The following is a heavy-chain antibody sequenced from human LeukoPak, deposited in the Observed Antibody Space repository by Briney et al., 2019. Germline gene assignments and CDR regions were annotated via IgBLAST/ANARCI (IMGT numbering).Heavy chain of an antibody. CDR3: ARENYYGAGSLADY. V-gene: IGHV1-18*01. D-gene: IGHD3-10*01. CDR2: ISAYNGNT. J-gene: IGHJ4*02. CDR1: GYTLTRYG. Sequence: ASVKVSFKASGYTLTRYGISGVRQAPGQGLEWMGWISAYNGNTNYAQKLQGRVTMTTDTSTSTAYMQLRSLRPSDTAVYYCARENYYGAGSLADYWGQGTLVTVSS.